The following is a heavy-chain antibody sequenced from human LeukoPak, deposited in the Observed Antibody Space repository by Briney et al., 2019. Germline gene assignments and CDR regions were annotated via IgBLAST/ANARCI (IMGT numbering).Heavy chain of an antibody. CDR1: GFTFSSYA. Sequence: GGSLRLSCAASGFTFSSYAMSWVRQAPGKGLEWVSAISGSGGSTYYADSVKGRFTISRDNSKNMLYLQMNSLRIEDTAVYYCAKVGSGNDYYWGQEPWSPSPQ. D-gene: IGHD5-12*01. J-gene: IGHJ4*01. CDR2: ISGSGGST. V-gene: IGHV3-23*01. CDR3: AKVGSGNDYY.